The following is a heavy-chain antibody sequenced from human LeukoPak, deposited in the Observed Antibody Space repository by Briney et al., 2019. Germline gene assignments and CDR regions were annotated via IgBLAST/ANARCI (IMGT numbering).Heavy chain of an antibody. D-gene: IGHD6-19*01. CDR1: GFTFSSYS. Sequence: GGSLRLSCEASGFTFSSYSMNWVRQAPGKGLEWISYISTSTTTIYYANSVKGRFTISRDNAKNTLYLQMNSLRAEDTAVYYCARSVVRSSGWYNYWGQGTLVTVSS. CDR3: ARSVVRSSGWYNY. CDR2: ISTSTTTI. J-gene: IGHJ4*02. V-gene: IGHV3-48*04.